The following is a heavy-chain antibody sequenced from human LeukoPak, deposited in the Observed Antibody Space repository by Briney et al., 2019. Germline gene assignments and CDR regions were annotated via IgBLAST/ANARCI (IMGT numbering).Heavy chain of an antibody. Sequence: PSETLSLTCTVSGGSISTTTYHWAWIRQPPGKGLEWIGEINHSGSTNYNPSLKSRVTISVDTSKNQFSLKLSSVTAADTAVYYCARGLGYCSSTSCYRSTGIDPWGQRTLVTVSS. J-gene: IGHJ5*02. CDR1: GGSISTTTYH. D-gene: IGHD2-2*02. CDR2: INHSGST. CDR3: ARGLGYCSSTSCYRSTGIDP. V-gene: IGHV4-39*07.